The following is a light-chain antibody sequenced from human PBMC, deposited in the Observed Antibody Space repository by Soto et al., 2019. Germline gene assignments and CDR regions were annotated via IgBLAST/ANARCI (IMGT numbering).Light chain of an antibody. J-gene: IGLJ1*01. CDR1: STDVGGYNY. Sequence: QSVLTQPASVSGSPGQSITISCTGTSTDVGGYNYVSWYQHHSGKAPKLLIYEVTSRPSGISDRFSGSKSVNTASLTISGLQAEDESDYYCGSYSSTDTPFVFGTGTKATVL. CDR2: EVT. CDR3: GSYSSTDTPFV. V-gene: IGLV2-14*01.